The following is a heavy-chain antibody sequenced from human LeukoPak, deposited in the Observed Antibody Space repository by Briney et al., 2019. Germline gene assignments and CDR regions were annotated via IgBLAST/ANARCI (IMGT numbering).Heavy chain of an antibody. D-gene: IGHD2-15*01. CDR1: GFTFSGCG. J-gene: IGHJ4*02. CDR3: ARDYCSGSSCYGWAGY. V-gene: IGHV3-30*02. Sequence: GGSLRLSCAASGFTFSGCGMHWVRQAPGKGLEWVAFIWYDGRDKYYADSVKGQFTISRDNSKNTLYLQMNSLRAEDTAVYYCARDYCSGSSCYGWAGYCGQGTLVTVSS. CDR2: IWYDGRDK.